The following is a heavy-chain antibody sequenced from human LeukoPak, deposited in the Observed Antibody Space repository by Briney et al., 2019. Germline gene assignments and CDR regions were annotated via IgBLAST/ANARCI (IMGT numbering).Heavy chain of an antibody. J-gene: IGHJ6*03. V-gene: IGHV4-4*07. CDR3: ARGTRLLLYYYYMDV. Sequence: PSETLSLTCTVSGGSISSYYWGWIRQPAGKGLEWIGRIYTSGSTNYNPSLKSRVTMSVDTSKNQFSLKLSSVTAAGTAVYYCARGTRLLLYYYYMDVWGKGTTVTVSS. CDR1: GGSISSYY. D-gene: IGHD3-22*01. CDR2: IYTSGST.